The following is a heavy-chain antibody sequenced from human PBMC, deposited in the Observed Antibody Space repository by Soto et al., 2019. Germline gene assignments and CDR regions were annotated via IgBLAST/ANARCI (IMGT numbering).Heavy chain of an antibody. CDR2: ISAYNGNT. V-gene: IGHV1-18*01. CDR1: GYTFTSYG. J-gene: IGHJ6*03. Sequence: ASVKVSCQASGYTFTSYGISWVRQAPGQGLEWMGWISAYNGNTNYAQKLQGRVTMTTDTSTSTAYMELRSLRSDDTAVYYCAREAPSNYYYYYMDVWGKGTTVTVSS. CDR3: AREAPSNYYYYYMDV.